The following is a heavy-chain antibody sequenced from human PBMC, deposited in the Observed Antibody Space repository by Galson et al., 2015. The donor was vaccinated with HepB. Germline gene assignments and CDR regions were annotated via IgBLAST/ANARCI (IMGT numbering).Heavy chain of an antibody. CDR1: GGTFTTRT. J-gene: IGHJ4*02. CDR3: TRDGEDSGRFLEN. CDR2: ITPIFGAT. D-gene: IGHD1-26*01. V-gene: IGHV1-69*13. Sequence: SVKVSCKASGGTFTTRTISWVRQAPGQGLEWMGGITPIFGATKYAQKFQGRVTITADESTSTAYMELSSLRSDDTAVYYCTRDGEDSGRFLENWGQGTLVTV.